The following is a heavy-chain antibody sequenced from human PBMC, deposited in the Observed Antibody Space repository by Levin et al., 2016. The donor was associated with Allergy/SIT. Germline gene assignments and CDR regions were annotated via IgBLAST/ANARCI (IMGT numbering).Heavy chain of an antibody. Sequence: SETLSLTCAVYGGSFSGYYWSWIRQPPGKGLEWIGSIYYSGSTYYNPSLKSRVTISVDTSKNQFSLKLSSVTAADTAVYYCARLGYYDSSGYLDCWGQGTLVTVSS. CDR2: IYYSGST. V-gene: IGHV4-34*01. J-gene: IGHJ4*02. D-gene: IGHD3-22*01. CDR3: ARLGYYDSSGYLDC. CDR1: GGSFSGYY.